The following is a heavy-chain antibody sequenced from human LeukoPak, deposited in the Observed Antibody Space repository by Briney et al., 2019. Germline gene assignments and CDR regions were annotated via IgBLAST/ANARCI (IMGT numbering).Heavy chain of an antibody. CDR1: GFTFSSYS. Sequence: GGSLRLSCAASGFTFSSYSMNWVRQAPGKGLEWVSSIRSSNGFIFYADSVKGRFTISRDNAKNSLYLQMSSLRAEDTAVYYCANDLREGFDYWGQGTLVTVSS. J-gene: IGHJ4*02. CDR3: ANDLREGFDY. CDR2: IRSSNGFI. V-gene: IGHV3-21*04.